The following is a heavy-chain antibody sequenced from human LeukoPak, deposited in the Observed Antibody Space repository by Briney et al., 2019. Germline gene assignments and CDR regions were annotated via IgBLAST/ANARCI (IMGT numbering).Heavy chain of an antibody. CDR2: ISDSGGRT. D-gene: IGHD3-22*01. J-gene: IGHJ4*02. Sequence: GGSLRLSCAVSGITLSNYGMSWARQAPGKGLEWVASISDSGGRTNYADSVKGRFTISRGNPKNTLYLQMNSLRAEDTAVYFCAKRGVVIRVILVGFHKEAYYFDSWGQGALVTVSS. CDR3: AKRGVVIRVILVGFHKEAYYFDS. V-gene: IGHV3-23*01. CDR1: GITLSNYG.